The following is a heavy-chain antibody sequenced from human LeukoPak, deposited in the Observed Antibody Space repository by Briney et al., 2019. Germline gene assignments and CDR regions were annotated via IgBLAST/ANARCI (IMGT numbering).Heavy chain of an antibody. V-gene: IGHV3-48*03. CDR1: GFTFSSYE. Sequence: PGGSLRLSCAASGFTFSSYEMNWVRQAPGKGLEWVSYISSSGSTIYYADSVKGRFTISRDNAKNSLYLRMNSLRAEDTAVYYCARDRYDSSGIFDYWGQGILVTVSS. J-gene: IGHJ4*02. CDR3: ARDRYDSSGIFDY. D-gene: IGHD3-22*01. CDR2: ISSSGSTI.